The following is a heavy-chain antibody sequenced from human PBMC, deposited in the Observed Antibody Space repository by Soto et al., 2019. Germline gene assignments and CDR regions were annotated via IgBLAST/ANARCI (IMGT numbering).Heavy chain of an antibody. D-gene: IGHD3-10*01. CDR2: ISYDGSNK. CDR1: GFTFSSYG. V-gene: IGHV3-30*18. CDR3: AKDGGLWFGELLSSAPYYFDY. Sequence: GGSLRLSCAASGFTFSSYGMHWVRQAPGKGLEWVAVISYDGSNKYYADSVKGRFTISRDNSKNTLYLQMNSLRAEDTAVYYCAKDGGLWFGELLSSAPYYFDYWGQGTLVTVSS. J-gene: IGHJ4*02.